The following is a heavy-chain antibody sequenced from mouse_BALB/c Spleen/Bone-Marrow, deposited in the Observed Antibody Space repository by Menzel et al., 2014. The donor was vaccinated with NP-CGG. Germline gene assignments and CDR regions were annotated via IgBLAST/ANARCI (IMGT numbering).Heavy chain of an antibody. CDR2: ISNGGGST. J-gene: IGHJ2*01. V-gene: IGHV5-12*02. CDR3: ARHRCFDY. CDR1: GFTFXDYY. D-gene: IGHD2-14*01. Sequence: EVMLVESGGGLVQPGGSLKLSCATSGFTFXDYYMYWVRQTPEKRLEWVAYISNGGGSTYYPDTVKGRFTISRDSAKNTLYLQMSRLKSEDTAMYYCARHRCFDYWGQGTTLTVSS.